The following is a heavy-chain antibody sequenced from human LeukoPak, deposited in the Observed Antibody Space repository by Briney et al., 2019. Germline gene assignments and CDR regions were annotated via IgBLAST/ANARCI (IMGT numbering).Heavy chain of an antibody. CDR3: AKDLEVVVIRVLYT. V-gene: IGHV3-30*18. D-gene: IGHD3-22*01. J-gene: IGHJ5*02. Sequence: GRSLRLSCAASGFTFSSYGMHWVRQAPGKGLEWVAVISYDGSNEYYADSVKGRFTISRDDSKNTLYLQMNSLRPEDTAVYYCAKDLEVVVIRVLYTWGQGTLVTVSS. CDR1: GFTFSSYG. CDR2: ISYDGSNE.